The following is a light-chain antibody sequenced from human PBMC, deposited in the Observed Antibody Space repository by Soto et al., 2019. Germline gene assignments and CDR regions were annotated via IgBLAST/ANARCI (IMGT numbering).Light chain of an antibody. CDR2: EVS. J-gene: IGLJ1*01. Sequence: QSVLTQPASVSGSPGQSITISCTGTSSDVGGYNYVSWYQHHPGKAPKILIYEVSNRPSGVSNRFSGSKSGNTASLTISGLQAEDEADYYCSSYTTNTGLEYVFGTGTKVTVL. CDR3: SSYTTNTGLEYV. V-gene: IGLV2-14*01. CDR1: SSDVGGYNY.